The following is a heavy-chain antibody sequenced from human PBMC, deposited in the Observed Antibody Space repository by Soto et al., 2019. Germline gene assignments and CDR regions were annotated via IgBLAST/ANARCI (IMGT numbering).Heavy chain of an antibody. CDR3: ARDLGYCSGGSCYMRGNDAFVI. J-gene: IGHJ3*02. CDR1: GYTFTSYG. V-gene: IGHV1-18*01. D-gene: IGHD2-15*01. CDR2: ISAYNGNT. Sequence: ASVKVSCKASGYTFTSYGISWVRQAPGQGLEWMGWISAYNGNTNYAQKLQGRVTMTTDTSTSTAYMELRSLRSDDTAVYYCARDLGYCSGGSCYMRGNDAFVIWGQGTMVTVSS.